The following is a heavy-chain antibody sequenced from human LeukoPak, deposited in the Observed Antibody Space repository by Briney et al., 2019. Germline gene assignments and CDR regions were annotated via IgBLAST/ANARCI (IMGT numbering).Heavy chain of an antibody. CDR3: ARAPLNYYDSSGYFDY. Sequence: GGSLRLSCAASGFTVSSNYMSWVRQAPGKGLEWVSVIYSGGSTYYADSVKGRFTISRDNSKNTLYLQMNSLRAEDTAVYYCARAPLNYYDSSGYFDYWGQGTLVTVSS. J-gene: IGHJ4*02. D-gene: IGHD3-22*01. V-gene: IGHV3-66*01. CDR1: GFTVSSNY. CDR2: IYSGGST.